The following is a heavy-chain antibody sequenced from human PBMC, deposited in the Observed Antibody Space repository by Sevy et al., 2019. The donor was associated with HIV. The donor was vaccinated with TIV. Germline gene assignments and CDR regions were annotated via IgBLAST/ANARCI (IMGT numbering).Heavy chain of an antibody. CDR3: ARSQLNYYDSSGFTSFFDY. CDR2: IYSDGTT. J-gene: IGHJ4*02. V-gene: IGHV3-53*01. CDR1: GFTVTGNY. Sequence: GGSLRLSCAASGFTVTGNYVSWVRQAPGKGLEWVSVIYSDGTTYYADSVKGRFTISRDNSKNPVHLQMNSLRAADTAVYYCARSQLNYYDSSGFTSFFDYWGQGTLVTVSS. D-gene: IGHD3-22*01.